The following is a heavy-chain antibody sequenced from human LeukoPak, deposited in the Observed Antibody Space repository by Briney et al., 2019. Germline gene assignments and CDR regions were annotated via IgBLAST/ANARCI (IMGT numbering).Heavy chain of an antibody. Sequence: ASVKVSCKASGYTFSSNDINWVRQATGQGLEWMGWMNPHSGNTGYAQKFQGRVTITRNSSISTAYMELSSLRSEDTAVYYCAADRGYCSSTSCYKGNYYYYYMDVWGKGTTVTVSS. CDR2: MNPHSGNT. V-gene: IGHV1-8*01. D-gene: IGHD2-2*02. CDR1: GYTFSSND. CDR3: AADRGYCSSTSCYKGNYYYYYMDV. J-gene: IGHJ6*03.